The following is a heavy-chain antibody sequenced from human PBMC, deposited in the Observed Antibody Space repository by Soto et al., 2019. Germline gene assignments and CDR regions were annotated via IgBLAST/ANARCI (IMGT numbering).Heavy chain of an antibody. CDR1: GGSVNGYY. Sequence: SETLSLTCNVSGGSVNGYYWSWIRQPPGKGLEWIGYIYYRGNTNYNPSLKSRVSISLDTPKNQFSLRLDSVTASDTAVYYCAREGAGRAPLDIWGLGTMVIVS. CDR3: AREGAGRAPLDI. CDR2: IYYRGNT. V-gene: IGHV4-59*02. D-gene: IGHD6-13*01. J-gene: IGHJ3*02.